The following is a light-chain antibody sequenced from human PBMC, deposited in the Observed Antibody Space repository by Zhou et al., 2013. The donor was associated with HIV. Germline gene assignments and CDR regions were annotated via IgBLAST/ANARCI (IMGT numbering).Light chain of an antibody. CDR1: QSLLYSTGNNY. Sequence: DIVMTQSPVSLIVTPGEPASISCKSSQSLLYSTGNNYLDWYLQKPGQSPQLLIYLGSNRASGVPDRFSGSGSGTDFTLKISRVEAEDVGVYYCMQAIQMPLTFGGGPKWRSN. CDR3: MQAIQMPLT. V-gene: IGKV2-28*01. CDR2: LGS. J-gene: IGKJ4*01.